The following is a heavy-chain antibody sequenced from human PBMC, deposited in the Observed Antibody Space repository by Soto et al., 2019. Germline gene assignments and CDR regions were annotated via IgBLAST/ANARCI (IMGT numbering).Heavy chain of an antibody. CDR2: ISAYNGNI. V-gene: IGHV1-18*01. J-gene: IGHJ4*02. CDR1: GYTFTSYG. CDR3: ARDEDDGSGSLGSDY. D-gene: IGHD3-10*01. Sequence: QVQLVQSGAEVKKPGASVKVSCKASGYTFTSYGISWVRQAPGQGLEWMGWISAYNGNINYAQKIQGRVTMTIDTSTSTAYMELRSLRSDDTAVYYCARDEDDGSGSLGSDYWGQGTLVIVSS.